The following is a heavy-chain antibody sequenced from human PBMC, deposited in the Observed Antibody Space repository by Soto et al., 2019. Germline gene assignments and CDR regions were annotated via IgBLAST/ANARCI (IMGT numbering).Heavy chain of an antibody. CDR3: AHTLKFLEWFWYFDL. J-gene: IGHJ2*01. CDR2: IYWDDDK. D-gene: IGHD3-3*01. Sequence: SGPTLVKPTQTLTLTCTFSGFSLSTSGVGVGWIRQPPGKALEWLALIYWDDDKRYSPSLKSRLTITKDTSKNQVVITMTNMDPVDTATYYCAHTLKFLEWFWYFDLWGRGTLVTVSS. V-gene: IGHV2-5*02. CDR1: GFSLSTSGVG.